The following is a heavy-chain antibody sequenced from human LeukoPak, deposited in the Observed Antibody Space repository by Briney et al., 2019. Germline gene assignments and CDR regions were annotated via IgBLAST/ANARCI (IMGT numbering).Heavy chain of an antibody. V-gene: IGHV1-2*02. Sequence: GASVKVSCKASGYTFTDCYMHWVRQAPGQGFEWMGWINPNDGDTNYAQKFQGRVTMARDTSISTAHMEVSRLRSDDTAVYYCARANFLYCSSTTCLFDYWGQGTLATVSS. D-gene: IGHD2-2*01. CDR3: ARANFLYCSSTTCLFDY. CDR2: INPNDGDT. CDR1: GYTFTDCY. J-gene: IGHJ4*02.